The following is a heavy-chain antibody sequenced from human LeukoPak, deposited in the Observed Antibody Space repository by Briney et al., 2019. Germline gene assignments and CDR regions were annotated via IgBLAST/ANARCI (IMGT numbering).Heavy chain of an antibody. CDR1: GGSISSYY. CDR3: ARAKDIVVVPAAIAYYYMDV. J-gene: IGHJ6*03. Sequence: SETLSLTCTVSGGSISSYYWSWIRQPPGKGLEWIGYIYYSGSTNYNPYLKSRVTISVDTSKNQFSLKLSSVTAADTAVYYCARAKDIVVVPAAIAYYYMDVWGKGTTVTVSS. CDR2: IYYSGST. D-gene: IGHD2-2*02. V-gene: IGHV4-59*01.